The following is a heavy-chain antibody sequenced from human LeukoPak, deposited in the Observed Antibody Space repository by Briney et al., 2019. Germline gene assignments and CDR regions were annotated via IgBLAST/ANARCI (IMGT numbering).Heavy chain of an antibody. CDR1: GFTFSSYA. V-gene: IGHV3-64*01. CDR3: ARDFYSSSSEYYYYMDV. CDR2: ISSNGGST. Sequence: GGSLRLSCAASGFTFSSYAMHWVRQAPGKGLEYVSAISSNGGSTYYANSVKGRLTISRDNSKNTLYLQMGSLRAEDMAVYYCARDFYSSSSEYYYYMDVWGKGTTVTVSS. D-gene: IGHD6-6*01. J-gene: IGHJ6*03.